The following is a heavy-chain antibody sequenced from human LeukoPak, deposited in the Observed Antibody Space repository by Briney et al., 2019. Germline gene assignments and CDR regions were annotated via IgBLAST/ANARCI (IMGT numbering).Heavy chain of an antibody. J-gene: IGHJ3*02. D-gene: IGHD1-1*01. CDR2: IKQDGSEK. CDR3: ARMNWQLVDAFDI. V-gene: IGHV3-7*01. CDR1: GFTFSSYS. Sequence: PGGSLRLSCAASGFTFSSYSMSWVRQAPGKGLEWVANIKQDGSEKYYVDSVKGRFTISRDNAKNSLYLQMNSLRAEDTAVYYCARMNWQLVDAFDIWGQGTMVTVSS.